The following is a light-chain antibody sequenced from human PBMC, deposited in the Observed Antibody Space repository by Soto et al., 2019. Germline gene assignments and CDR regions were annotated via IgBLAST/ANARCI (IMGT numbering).Light chain of an antibody. CDR2: GAS. Sequence: DIQMTQSPSSLSASVGDRVTITCRASQDISNFLAWYQQKPGEAPKLLISGASTLQSGVPSRFSGSGSGTDFTLTISPLQPEDVAAYYCQRYNSAPPTFGQGTKVDIK. J-gene: IGKJ1*01. V-gene: IGKV1-27*01. CDR1: QDISNF. CDR3: QRYNSAPPT.